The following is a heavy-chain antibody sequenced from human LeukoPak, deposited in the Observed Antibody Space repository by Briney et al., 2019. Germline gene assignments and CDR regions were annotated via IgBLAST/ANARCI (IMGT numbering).Heavy chain of an antibody. Sequence: SETLSLTCTVSGGSISSYYWSWIRQPPGKGLEWIGYIYYSGSTNYNPSLKSRVTISVDTSKNQFSLKLSSVTAADTAVYYCARGLDTAMAYNWFDPWGQGTLVTVSA. J-gene: IGHJ5*02. CDR3: ARGLDTAMAYNWFDP. CDR2: IYYSGST. V-gene: IGHV4-59*01. CDR1: GGSISSYY. D-gene: IGHD5-18*01.